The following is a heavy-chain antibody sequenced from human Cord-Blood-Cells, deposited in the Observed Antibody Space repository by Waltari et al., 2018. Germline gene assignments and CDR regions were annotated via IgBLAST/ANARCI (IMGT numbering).Heavy chain of an antibody. D-gene: IGHD3-10*01. J-gene: IGHJ4*02. CDR2: IYYSGRN. Sequence: QLQLQESGPGLVKPSETLSLTCTVSGGSISSSSYYWGWIRQPPGKGLEWIGSIYYSGRNPQTPSIKGRVPISVDTPKNRFSLRLGCVTAADTAVYYCARHLSGGGGVRGVIDYWGQGTLVTVSS. CDR3: ARHLSGGGGVRGVIDY. CDR1: GGSISSSSYY. V-gene: IGHV4-39*01.